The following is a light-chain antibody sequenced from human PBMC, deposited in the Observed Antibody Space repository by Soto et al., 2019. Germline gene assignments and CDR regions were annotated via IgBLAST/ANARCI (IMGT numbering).Light chain of an antibody. CDR3: QQYGSSRWT. CDR1: QSVTSTY. J-gene: IGKJ1*01. Sequence: VMTQSPCTLSWSAGERATLSWWASQSVTSTYLAWYQQRNGQSPRLLIYGASSRATGIPDRFSGSLYGTDFNLTISRLEPEDFAVYDCQQYGSSRWTFGQGTKVDIK. V-gene: IGKV3-20*01. CDR2: GAS.